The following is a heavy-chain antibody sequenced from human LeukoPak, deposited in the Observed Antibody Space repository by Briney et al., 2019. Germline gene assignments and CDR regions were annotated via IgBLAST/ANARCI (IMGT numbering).Heavy chain of an antibody. CDR1: GGSFSGYY. J-gene: IGHJ4*02. V-gene: IGHV4-34*01. CDR2: INHSGST. Sequence: PSETLSLTCAVYGGSFSGYYWSWIRQPPGKGLEWIGEINHSGSTNYNPSLKSRVTISVDTSKNQFSLKLSSVTAADTAAYYCARLGMFDYWGQGTLVTVSS. CDR3: ARLGMFDY.